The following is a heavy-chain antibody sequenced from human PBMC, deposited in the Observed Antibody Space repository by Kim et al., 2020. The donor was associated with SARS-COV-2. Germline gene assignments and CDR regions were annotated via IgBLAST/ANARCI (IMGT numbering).Heavy chain of an antibody. Sequence: GGSLRLSCAASGFTVSGSYMSWVRQAPGKGLEWVSVIYSDSSTYYADSVKGRFTISRDNSKNTLYLQMNSLRAEDTAVYYCARDRGDPAWVGGMDVWAKGPRSPSP. V-gene: IGHV3-53*01. CDR3: ARDRGDPAWVGGMDV. D-gene: IGHD2-21*01. CDR1: GFTVSGSY. CDR2: IYSDSST. J-gene: IGHJ6*02.